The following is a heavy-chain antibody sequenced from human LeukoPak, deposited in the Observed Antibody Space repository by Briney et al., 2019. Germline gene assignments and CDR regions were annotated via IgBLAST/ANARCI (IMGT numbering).Heavy chain of an antibody. Sequence: PGGSLRLSCAASGFTFSSYAMSWVRQAPGNGLEWVSAISGSGGSIYYADSVRGRFTISRDNSKNTLYLQMNSLRAEDTAVYYCAKDPSDPLPAGYSVTWGQGTLVTVSS. D-gene: IGHD6-13*01. CDR2: ISGSGGSI. V-gene: IGHV3-23*01. J-gene: IGHJ4*02. CDR1: GFTFSSYA. CDR3: AKDPSDPLPAGYSVT.